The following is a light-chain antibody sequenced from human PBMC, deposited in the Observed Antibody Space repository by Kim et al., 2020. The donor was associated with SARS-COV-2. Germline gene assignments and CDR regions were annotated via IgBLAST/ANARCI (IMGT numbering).Light chain of an antibody. CDR3: QQRSNWPPYS. J-gene: IGKJ2*03. V-gene: IGKV3-11*01. CDR1: QSVSSY. CDR2: DAS. Sequence: LSPGKSAPLSCRASQSVSSYLAWYQQKPGQAPRLLIYDASNRATGIPARFSGSGSGTDFTLTISSLEPEDFAVYYCQQRSNWPPYSFGQGTKLEI.